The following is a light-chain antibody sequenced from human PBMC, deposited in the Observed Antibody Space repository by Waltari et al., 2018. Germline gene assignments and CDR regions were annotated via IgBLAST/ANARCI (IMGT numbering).Light chain of an antibody. J-gene: IGLJ1*01. CDR3: SSYTDTNNFV. CDR2: EVS. CDR1: SSDIGTYNF. V-gene: IGLV2-8*01. Sequence: QSALAQPPSASGSPGQSVTISCTGASSDIGTYNFVSWYQQHPGKAPKLLIYEVSTRPSGVPDRFSGSKSGNTASLTVSGLQTEDEADYYCSSYTDTNNFVFGTGTKVTVL.